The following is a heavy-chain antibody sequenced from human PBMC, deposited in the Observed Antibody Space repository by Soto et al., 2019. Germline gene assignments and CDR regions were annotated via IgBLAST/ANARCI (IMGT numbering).Heavy chain of an antibody. V-gene: IGHV4-4*02. Sequence: PXATLAILFAFRGGSISSSKWWGWFRQPPGKGLEWIGEIYHSGSTNYNPSLKSRVTISVDKSKNQFSLKLSSVTAADTAVYYCARDAGYSSTFYYYYGMHVWGQGTTVTVS. D-gene: IGHD6-19*01. CDR1: GGSISSSKW. J-gene: IGHJ6*02. CDR2: IYHSGST. CDR3: ARDAGYSSTFYYYYGMHV.